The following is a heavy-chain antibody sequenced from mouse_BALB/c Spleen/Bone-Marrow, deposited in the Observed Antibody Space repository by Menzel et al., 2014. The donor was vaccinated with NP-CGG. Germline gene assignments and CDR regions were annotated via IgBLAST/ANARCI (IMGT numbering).Heavy chain of an antibody. D-gene: IGHD1-2*01. V-gene: IGHV14-3*02. CDR3: ALITAATFSYWYFDV. J-gene: IGHJ1*01. Sequence: VLLQQSGAELVKPGASVKLSCIASGFNIKDTYIHWMKQRPEQGLEWIGRIDPANGYTIYDPKFQGKATITADTTSNTAYLQLSSLTSEDTAVYYCALITAATFSYWYFDVWGAGTTVTVSS. CDR1: GFNIKDTY. CDR2: IDPANGYT.